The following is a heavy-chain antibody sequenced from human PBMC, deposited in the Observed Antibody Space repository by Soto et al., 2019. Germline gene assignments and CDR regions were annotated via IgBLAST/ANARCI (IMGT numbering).Heavy chain of an antibody. V-gene: IGHV4-31*03. D-gene: IGHD5-12*01. J-gene: IGHJ4*02. Sequence: SETLSLTCTVSGGSVNSDGDYWSWIRQHPGKGLEWIGYIHYSGATYYNPSLKSRLTISVDTSKNQFSLQLSSVIAADTALYYCARESYSFGRAFDYWGQGTLVTV. CDR1: GGSVNSDGDY. CDR2: IHYSGAT. CDR3: ARESYSFGRAFDY.